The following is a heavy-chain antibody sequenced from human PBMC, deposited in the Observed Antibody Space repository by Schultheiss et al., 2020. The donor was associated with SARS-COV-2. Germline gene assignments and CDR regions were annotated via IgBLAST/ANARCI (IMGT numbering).Heavy chain of an antibody. CDR1: GGSISSYY. CDR2: IYTSGST. V-gene: IGHV4-4*07. Sequence: SETLSLTCTVSGGSISSYYWSWIRQPAGKGLEWIGRIYTSGSTYYNPSLKSRVTISVDTSKNQFSLKLSSVTAADTAVYYCARGDIVVVPAVGPCDWFDPWGQGTLVTVSS. D-gene: IGHD2-2*01. CDR3: ARGDIVVVPAVGPCDWFDP. J-gene: IGHJ5*02.